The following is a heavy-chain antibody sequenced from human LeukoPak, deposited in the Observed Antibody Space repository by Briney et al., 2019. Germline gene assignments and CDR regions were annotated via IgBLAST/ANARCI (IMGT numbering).Heavy chain of an antibody. V-gene: IGHV3-7*01. CDR1: GFTFSSFW. CDR3: TRDFSGGYCGGDKCY. CDR2: INQDGSEK. Sequence: PGGSLRLSCEVSGFTFSSFWMNWVRQAPGKGLEWVANINQDGSEKYYVDSVKGRFTISRDNAKNTLYLQLNSLRAEDTAVYYCTRDFSGGYCGGDKCYWGQGTLVTVSS. J-gene: IGHJ4*02. D-gene: IGHD2-21*02.